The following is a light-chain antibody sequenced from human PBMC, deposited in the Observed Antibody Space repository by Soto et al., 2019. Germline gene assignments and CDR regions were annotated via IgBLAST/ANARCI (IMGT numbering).Light chain of an antibody. CDR2: EVS. CDR3: SSYTSSSKV. J-gene: IGLJ1*01. CDR1: SSDVGGYNY. Sequence: QSALTQPASVSGSPGQSITISCTGTSSDVGGYNYVSWYQQHPGKAPKLMIYEVSNRPSGVSNRFSGPKSGNTASLTISGLQAEDEADYYCSSYTSSSKVFGTGTKLTVL. V-gene: IGLV2-14*01.